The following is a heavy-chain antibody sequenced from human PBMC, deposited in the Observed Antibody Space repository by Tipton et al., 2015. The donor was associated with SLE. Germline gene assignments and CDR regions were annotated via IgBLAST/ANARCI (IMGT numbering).Heavy chain of an antibody. J-gene: IGHJ6*03. V-gene: IGHV4-39*07. CDR1: GGSISSSSFY. Sequence: TLSLTCTVSGGSISSSSFYLAWIRQTPGKGLEWIGSEWLDMFSSGSTSYNPSLKSRVTISVDTSKNQFSLRLSSVTAADTAVFYCARAPGLERSYYYYYYMDAWGKGTTVSVSS. CDR2: EWLDMFSSGST. CDR3: ARAPGLERSYYYYYYMDA. D-gene: IGHD1-1*01.